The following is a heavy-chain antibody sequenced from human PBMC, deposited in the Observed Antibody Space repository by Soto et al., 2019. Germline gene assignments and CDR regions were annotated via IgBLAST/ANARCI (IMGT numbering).Heavy chain of an antibody. CDR3: ARGRLDANTDFDY. Sequence: QVQLVQSGAEVKKPGSSVKVSCKASGDTFTTNSRNWVRQAPGQGLEWMGGIIPVVGTTKYAQKYQDRVTITGDKSTNTAYMELSSLSSDDTSVYYCARGRLDANTDFDYWGQGTPVTVSS. CDR2: IIPVVGTT. CDR1: GDTFTTNS. V-gene: IGHV1-69*06. D-gene: IGHD3-3*01. J-gene: IGHJ4*02.